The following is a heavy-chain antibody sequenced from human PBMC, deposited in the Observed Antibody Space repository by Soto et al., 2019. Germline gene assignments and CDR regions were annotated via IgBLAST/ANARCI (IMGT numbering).Heavy chain of an antibody. CDR2: INSDGSSI. V-gene: IGHV3-74*01. Sequence: EVQLVESGGDLVQPGGFLRLSCATSGFTFSRYWMHWVRQVPGKGLVWVSRINSDGSSISYSDSVKGRFTISRDNAKTTLYLQMTSLRVEDSAVYYCARLPVDTVTSLDYWGQGTLVTVSS. CDR3: ARLPVDTVTSLDY. D-gene: IGHD5-18*01. CDR1: GFTFSRYW. J-gene: IGHJ4*02.